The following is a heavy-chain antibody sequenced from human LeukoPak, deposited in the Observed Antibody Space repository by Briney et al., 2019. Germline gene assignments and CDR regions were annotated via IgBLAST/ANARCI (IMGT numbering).Heavy chain of an antibody. CDR3: ASKRRELPFDY. CDR1: GFTFSSYS. D-gene: IGHD1-26*01. CDR2: ISSSSSTI. Sequence: GGSLRLSCAASGFTFSSYSMNWVRQAPGKGLEWVSYISSSSSTIYYADSVKGRFTISRDNAKNSLYLQMNSLRAEDTAVYYCASKRRELPFDYWGQGTLVTVSS. J-gene: IGHJ4*02. V-gene: IGHV3-48*01.